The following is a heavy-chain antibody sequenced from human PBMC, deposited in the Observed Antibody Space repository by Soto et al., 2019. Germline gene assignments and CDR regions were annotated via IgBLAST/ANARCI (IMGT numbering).Heavy chain of an antibody. Sequence: GGSLRLSCAASGFTFSSYSMNWVRQAPGKGLEWVSYISSSSTTKYYADSVKGRFTISRDNAKNSLYLQMNSLRAEDTAVYYCAKGTKLRWNYRSWGQGTLVTVSS. V-gene: IGHV3-48*01. J-gene: IGHJ5*02. CDR1: GFTFSSYS. CDR3: AKGTKLRWNYRS. CDR2: ISSSSTTK. D-gene: IGHD1-7*01.